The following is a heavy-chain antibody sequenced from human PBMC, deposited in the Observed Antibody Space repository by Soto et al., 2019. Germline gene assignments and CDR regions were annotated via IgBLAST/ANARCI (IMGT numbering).Heavy chain of an antibody. CDR3: ARENYGDYVFDY. CDR2: INAGNGNT. J-gene: IGHJ4*02. CDR1: GYTFFNYG. Sequence: GASVKVSCKASGYTFFNYGISWVRQAPGQRLEWMGWINAGNGNTKYSQKFQGRVTITRDTSASTAYMELSSLRSEDTAVYYCARENYGDYVFDYWGQGTLVTVSS. D-gene: IGHD4-17*01. V-gene: IGHV1-3*01.